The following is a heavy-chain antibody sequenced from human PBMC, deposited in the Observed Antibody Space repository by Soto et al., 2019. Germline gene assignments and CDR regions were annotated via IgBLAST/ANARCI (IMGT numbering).Heavy chain of an antibody. CDR2: IWYDGTNA. V-gene: IGHV3-33*01. D-gene: IGHD5-12*01. CDR1: GFIFSNYG. Sequence: HPGGSLRLSCAASGFIFSNYGMHWVRQAPGKGLEWVAVIWYDGTNAYYADSVRGRFTISRDNSKNTLYLQMNSLRAEDTAVYYFARDDLSGYGRCAFDIWGQGTMVTVSS. CDR3: ARDDLSGYGRCAFDI. J-gene: IGHJ3*02.